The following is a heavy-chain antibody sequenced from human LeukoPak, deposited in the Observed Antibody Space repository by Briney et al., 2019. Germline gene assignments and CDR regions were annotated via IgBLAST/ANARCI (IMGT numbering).Heavy chain of an antibody. CDR3: ATGAPAIVATTIDF. J-gene: IGHJ4*02. D-gene: IGHD5-12*01. CDR1: GFSVSSNY. CDR2: IYSGGST. Sequence: GGSLRLSCAASGFSVSSNYMSWVRQAPGKGLEWVSVIYSGGSTYYADSVKGRFTVSRDNSKNTLYLQINNSRRAEETAYYYATGAPAIVATTIDFWGQGTLVTVSS. V-gene: IGHV3-66*01.